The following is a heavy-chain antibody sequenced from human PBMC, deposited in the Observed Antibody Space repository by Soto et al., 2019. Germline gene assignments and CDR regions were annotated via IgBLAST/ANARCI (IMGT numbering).Heavy chain of an antibody. J-gene: IGHJ6*02. D-gene: IGHD6-13*01. CDR1: GYTFTSYA. CDR2: INAGNGNT. V-gene: IGHV1-3*01. CDR3: ASSYIAAAPYGMDV. Sequence: GASVKVSCKASGYTFTSYAMNWVRQAPGQRLEWMGWINAGNGNTKYSQKFQGRVTITRDTSASTAYMELSSLRSEDTAVYYCASSYIAAAPYGMDVWGQGTTVTVSS.